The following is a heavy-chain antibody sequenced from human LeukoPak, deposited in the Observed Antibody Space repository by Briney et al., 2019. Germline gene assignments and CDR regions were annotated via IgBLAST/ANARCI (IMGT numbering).Heavy chain of an antibody. Sequence: GGSLRPSCAASGFTFSSYTIHWVRQTPGKGLEWVAVISYDGSNKYYADSVKGRFTISRDNSKNTLYLQMNSLRAEDTAVYYCAKAGFYSSSWSFDYWGQGTLVTVSS. D-gene: IGHD6-13*01. CDR1: GFTFSSYT. V-gene: IGHV3-30*04. J-gene: IGHJ4*02. CDR3: AKAGFYSSSWSFDY. CDR2: ISYDGSNK.